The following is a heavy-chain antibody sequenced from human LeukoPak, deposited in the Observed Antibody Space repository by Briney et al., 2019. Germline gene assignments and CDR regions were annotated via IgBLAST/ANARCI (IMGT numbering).Heavy chain of an antibody. D-gene: IGHD3-3*01. CDR2: ISTSSSYI. J-gene: IGHJ5*02. CDR1: GFTFSSYS. Sequence: GGSLRLSCAASGFTFSSYSMKWVRQAPGKGLEWVSSISTSSSYIYHADSVKGRFTISRDNAKNSLYLQMNSLRAEDTAVYYCARDRGETYDFWSGSPPNWFDPWGQGTLVTVSS. CDR3: ARDRGETYDFWSGSPPNWFDP. V-gene: IGHV3-21*01.